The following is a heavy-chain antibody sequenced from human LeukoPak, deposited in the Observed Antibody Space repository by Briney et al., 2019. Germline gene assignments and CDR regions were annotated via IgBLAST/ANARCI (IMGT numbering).Heavy chain of an antibody. CDR3: ARSTVDTAMVRRNYYYYGMDV. V-gene: IGHV6-1*01. Sequence: SQTLSLTCAISGDSVSSNSAAWNWIRQSPSRGLEWLGRTYYRSKWYNDYAVSVKSRITISPDTSKNQFSLQLNSVTPEDTAVYYCARSTVDTAMVRRNYYYYGMDVWGQGTTVTVSS. CDR1: GDSVSSNSAA. J-gene: IGHJ6*02. CDR2: TYYRSKWYN. D-gene: IGHD5-18*01.